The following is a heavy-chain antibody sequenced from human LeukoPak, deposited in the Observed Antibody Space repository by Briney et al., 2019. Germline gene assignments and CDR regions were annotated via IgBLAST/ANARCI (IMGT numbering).Heavy chain of an antibody. D-gene: IGHD1-26*01. CDR1: GYSFTSQW. CDR2: IDPSDSYT. J-gene: IGHJ4*02. V-gene: IGHV5-10-1*01. CDR3: ARQAVGGNYYLDY. Sequence: GESLKISCKGSGYSFTSQWINWVRQMPGKGLEWMGRIDPSDSYTNYSPSLQGHLSISADKSISTAYLQWSSLKASDTAMYYCARQAVGGNYYLDYWGQGTLVTVSS.